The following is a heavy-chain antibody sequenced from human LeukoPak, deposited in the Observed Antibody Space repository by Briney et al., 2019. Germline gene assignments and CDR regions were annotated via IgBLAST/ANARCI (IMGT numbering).Heavy chain of an antibody. J-gene: IGHJ5*02. CDR2: IWYDGSNK. CDR3: ARERDWLSHHFNP. V-gene: IGHV3-33*01. D-gene: IGHD3/OR15-3a*01. CDR1: GFTFSSYG. Sequence: GGSLRLSCAASGFTFSSYGMHWVRQAPGKGLEWVAVIWYDGSNKYYADSVKGRFTISRDNSKNTLYLQMNSLRAGDTAVYYCARERDWLSHHFNPWGQGTLVTVSS.